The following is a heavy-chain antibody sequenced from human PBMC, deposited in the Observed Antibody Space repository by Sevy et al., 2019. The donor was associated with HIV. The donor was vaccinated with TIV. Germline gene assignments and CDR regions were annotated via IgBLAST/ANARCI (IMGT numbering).Heavy chain of an antibody. J-gene: IGHJ4*02. D-gene: IGHD2-15*01. CDR3: AKEAYCSGGSCYFFYFDY. CDR1: GFTFSSYA. CDR2: ISGSGGGT. Sequence: GGSLRLSCAASGFTFSSYAMSWVRQAPGKGLEWVAAISGSGGGTYYEDSVKGRFTISRDNSKNTLYLQMNSLRAEDTAVYYCAKEAYCSGGSCYFFYFDYWGQGTLVTVSS. V-gene: IGHV3-23*01.